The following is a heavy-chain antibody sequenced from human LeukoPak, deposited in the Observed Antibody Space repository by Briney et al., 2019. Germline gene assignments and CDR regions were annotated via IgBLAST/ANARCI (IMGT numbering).Heavy chain of an antibody. J-gene: IGHJ6*03. CDR1: GGSFSGYY. CDR3: AREDCGGGSCYSFLAYYMDV. Sequence: PSETLSLTCAVYGGSFSGYYWSWIRQPPGKGLEWIGEINHSGSTNYNPSLKSRVTISVDTSKNQFSLKLSSVTAADTAMYYCAREDCGGGSCYSFLAYYMDVWGKGTTVTVSS. D-gene: IGHD2-15*01. V-gene: IGHV4-34*01. CDR2: INHSGST.